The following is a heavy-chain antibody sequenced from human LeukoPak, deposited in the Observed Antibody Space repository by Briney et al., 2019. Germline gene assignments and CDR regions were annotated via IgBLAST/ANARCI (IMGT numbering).Heavy chain of an antibody. CDR1: GYSFTSYW. Sequence: GESLKISCKGSGYSFTSYWIGWVRQMPGKGLEWMGIIYPGDSDTRYSPSFQGQVTISADKSISTAYLQWSSLKASDTAMYCCARLESTYYYDSSGYLGWFDPWGQGTLVTVSS. J-gene: IGHJ5*02. CDR3: ARLESTYYYDSSGYLGWFDP. D-gene: IGHD3-22*01. V-gene: IGHV5-51*01. CDR2: IYPGDSDT.